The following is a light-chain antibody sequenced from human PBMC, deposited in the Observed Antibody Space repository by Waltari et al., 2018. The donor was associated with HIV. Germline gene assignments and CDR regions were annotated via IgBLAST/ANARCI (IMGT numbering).Light chain of an antibody. V-gene: IGLV2-8*01. Sequence: QSALTQPPSASGSPGQSVTISCTGTSSDVGDNDYVSWYQQHPGKAPKVMIYAVSKRPAGVPDRISGSKSGNTASLTVSGLQAEDEADYFCTSYAGRDNLVFGGGTKLTV. CDR1: SSDVGDNDY. CDR3: TSYAGRDNLV. CDR2: AVS. J-gene: IGLJ2*01.